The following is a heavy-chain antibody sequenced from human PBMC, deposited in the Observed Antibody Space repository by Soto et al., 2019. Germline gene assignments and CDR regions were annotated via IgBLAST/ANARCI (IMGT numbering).Heavy chain of an antibody. CDR3: ARDRWEQYYYYGMDV. V-gene: IGHV3-30-3*01. CDR2: ISYDGSNK. D-gene: IGHD1-26*01. J-gene: IGHJ6*02. Sequence: GGSLRLSCAASGFTFSSYAMHWVRQAPGKGLEWVAVISYDGSNKYYADSVKGRFTISRDNSKNTPYLQMNSLRAEDTAVYYCARDRWEQYYYYGMDVWGQGTTVTVSS. CDR1: GFTFSSYA.